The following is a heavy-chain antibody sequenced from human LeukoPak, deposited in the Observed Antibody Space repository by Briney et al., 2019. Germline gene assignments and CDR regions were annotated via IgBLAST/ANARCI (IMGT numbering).Heavy chain of an antibody. D-gene: IGHD6-19*01. CDR2: IYSGGST. CDR3: ARDPAVAGTIFLGMDV. Sequence: PGGSLRLSCAASGFTVSSNYMSWVRQAPGKGLEWVSVIYSGGSTYYADSVKGRFTISRDNSKNTLYLQMNSLRAEDTAVYYCARDPAVAGTIFLGMDVWGQGTTVTVSS. CDR1: GFTVSSNY. V-gene: IGHV3-53*01. J-gene: IGHJ6*02.